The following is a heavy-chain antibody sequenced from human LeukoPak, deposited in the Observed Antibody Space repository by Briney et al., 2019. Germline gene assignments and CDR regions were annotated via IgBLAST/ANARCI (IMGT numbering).Heavy chain of an antibody. J-gene: IGHJ5*02. CDR3: ARDCDSSGWYGSWFDP. Sequence: PGGSLRLSCAASGFTFSSSSISWVRQAPGKGLEWVSAITDAVGSTHYADSVKGRFTISSDNSKNTLYLQMNSLRAEDTAVYYCARDCDSSGWYGSWFDPWGQGTLVTVSS. V-gene: IGHV3-23*01. CDR2: ITDAVGST. D-gene: IGHD6-19*01. CDR1: GFTFSSSS.